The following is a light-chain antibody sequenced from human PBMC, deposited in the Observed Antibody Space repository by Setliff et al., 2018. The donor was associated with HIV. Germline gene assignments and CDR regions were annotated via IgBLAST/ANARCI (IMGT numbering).Light chain of an antibody. CDR1: SGEVGRYNL. CDR3: CSNTGSNTDV. J-gene: IGLJ1*01. CDR2: QAS. Sequence: SVLTQPASVSGSPGQSIPISCTGTSGEVGRYNLVSWYQQQPGKPPKLMIYQASKRPSGVSNRFSGSKSGNTASLTISGLQAEDEADYYCCSNTGSNTDVFGTATKVTVL. V-gene: IGLV2-23*01.